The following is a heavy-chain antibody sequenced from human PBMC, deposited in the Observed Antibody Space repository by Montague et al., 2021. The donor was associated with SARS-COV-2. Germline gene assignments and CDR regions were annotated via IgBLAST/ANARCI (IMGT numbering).Heavy chain of an antibody. Sequence: SLRLSCAASGFTLNTYWMSWVRQAPGKGLEWVAYIKGDGSEKDYADSVKGRFTISRDNAKNSLYLQMNSLRVEDTAVYYCASTRVGATKGDYWGQGTLVTVSS. J-gene: IGHJ4*02. CDR2: IKGDGSEK. CDR3: ASTRVGATKGDY. V-gene: IGHV3-7*01. CDR1: GFTLNTYW. D-gene: IGHD1-26*01.